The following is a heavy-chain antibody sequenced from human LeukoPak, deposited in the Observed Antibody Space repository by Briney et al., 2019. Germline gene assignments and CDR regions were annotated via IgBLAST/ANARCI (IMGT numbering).Heavy chain of an antibody. J-gene: IGHJ6*02. CDR1: GGSISSGGYY. CDR3: NVVVPAAMRYYGMDV. V-gene: IGHV4-31*08. D-gene: IGHD2-2*01. Sequence: PSQTLSLTCTVSGGSISSGGYYWSWIRQHPGKGLEWIGYIYYSGSTYYNPSLKSRVTISVDTSKNQFSLKLSSVTAADTAVYYCNVVVPAAMRYYGMDVWGQGTTVTVSS. CDR2: IYYSGST.